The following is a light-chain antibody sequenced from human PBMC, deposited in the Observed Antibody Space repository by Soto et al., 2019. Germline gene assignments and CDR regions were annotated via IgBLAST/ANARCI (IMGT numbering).Light chain of an antibody. CDR3: QQYNNWLT. V-gene: IGKV3-15*01. CDR2: GAS. Sequence: IVLPHSPATLSLSPGEIAIVSFRASQSVSSNLAWYQQKPGQAPRLLIYGASTRATGIPARFSGSGSGTEFTLTISSLQSEDFAVYYCQQYNNWLTFGGGTKVDIK. CDR1: QSVSSN. J-gene: IGKJ4*01.